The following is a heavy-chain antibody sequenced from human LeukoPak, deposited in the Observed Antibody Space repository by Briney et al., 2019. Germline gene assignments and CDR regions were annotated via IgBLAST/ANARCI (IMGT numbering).Heavy chain of an antibody. D-gene: IGHD6-13*01. CDR3: ARVVAAADHSI. Sequence: GGSLRLSCAASGFTFSSYSMNWVRQAPGKGLEWVANIKQDGSEKYYVDSVKGRFTISRDNAKNSLYLQMNSLRAEDTAAYYCARVVAAADHSIWGQGTMVTVSS. CDR1: GFTFSSYS. V-gene: IGHV3-7*04. J-gene: IGHJ3*02. CDR2: IKQDGSEK.